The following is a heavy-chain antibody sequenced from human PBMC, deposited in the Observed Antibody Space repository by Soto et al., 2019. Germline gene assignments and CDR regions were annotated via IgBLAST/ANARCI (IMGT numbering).Heavy chain of an antibody. CDR2: MNPNSGNT. J-gene: IGHJ6*02. Sequence: QVQLVQSGAEVKKPGASVKVSCKASGDPFCNNDIKWVRQATGQGLEWMGWMNPNSGNTGSARKFQGRVTMTRNTSISTAYMELSSLRSEDTAVYYCARGRNGMDVWGQGTTVSVSS. CDR1: GDPFCNND. V-gene: IGHV1-8*01. CDR3: ARGRNGMDV.